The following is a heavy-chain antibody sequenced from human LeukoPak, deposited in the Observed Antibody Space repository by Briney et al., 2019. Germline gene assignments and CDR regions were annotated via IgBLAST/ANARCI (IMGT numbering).Heavy chain of an antibody. CDR1: GGSISCGGYY. CDR3: ARGLSSSGWYYFDY. Sequence: SETLSLTCTVSGGSISCGGYYWSWIRQPPGKGLEWIGEINHSGSTNYNPSLKSRVTISVDTSKNQFSLKLSSVTAADTAVYYCARGLSSSGWYYFDYWGQGTLVTVSS. V-gene: IGHV4-34*01. J-gene: IGHJ4*02. D-gene: IGHD6-19*01. CDR2: INHSGST.